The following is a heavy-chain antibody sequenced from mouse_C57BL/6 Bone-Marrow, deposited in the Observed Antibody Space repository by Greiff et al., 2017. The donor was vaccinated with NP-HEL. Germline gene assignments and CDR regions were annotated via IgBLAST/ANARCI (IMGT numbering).Heavy chain of an antibody. CDR3: ARSDTTVVFDY. Sequence: QVHVKQSGAELVKPGASVKLSCKASGYTFTSYWMQWVKQRPGQGLEWIGEIDPSDSYTNYNQKFKGKATLTVDTSSSTAYMQLSSLTSEDSAVYYCARSDTTVVFDYWGQGTTLTVSS. J-gene: IGHJ2*01. CDR2: IDPSDSYT. D-gene: IGHD1-1*01. V-gene: IGHV1-50*01. CDR1: GYTFTSYW.